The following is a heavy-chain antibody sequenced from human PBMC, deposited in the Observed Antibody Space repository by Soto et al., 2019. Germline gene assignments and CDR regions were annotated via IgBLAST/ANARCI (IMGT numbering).Heavy chain of an antibody. J-gene: IGHJ6*02. V-gene: IGHV4-59*01. CDR1: GGSISSYY. D-gene: IGHD3-10*01. CDR2: IYYSGSP. Sequence: QVQLQESGPGLVKPSETLSLTCTVSGGSISSYYWSWIRQPPGKGLEWIGYIYYSGSPNYNPSLKIRATLSVDPSKNQFSPKLSSVTAADTAVFYCARSPRFGQTYFYGMDVWGHGTTVTVSS. CDR3: ARSPRFGQTYFYGMDV.